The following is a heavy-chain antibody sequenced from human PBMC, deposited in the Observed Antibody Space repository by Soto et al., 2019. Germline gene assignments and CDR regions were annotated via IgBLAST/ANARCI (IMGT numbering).Heavy chain of an antibody. J-gene: IGHJ4*02. CDR3: ARQEAYYDSSGYSDY. V-gene: IGHV5-51*01. Sequence: PGEFLKISCQASGYSFTSYWIGWVRQMPGKGLEWMGIIYPGDSDTRYSPSFQGQVTISADKSISTAYLQWSSLKASDTAMYYCARQEAYYDSSGYSDYWGQGTLVTVSS. D-gene: IGHD3-22*01. CDR2: IYPGDSDT. CDR1: GYSFTSYW.